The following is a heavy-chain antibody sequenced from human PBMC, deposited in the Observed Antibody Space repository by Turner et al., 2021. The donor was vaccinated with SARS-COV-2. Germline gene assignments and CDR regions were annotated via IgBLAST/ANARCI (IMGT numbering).Heavy chain of an antibody. V-gene: IGHV4-39*01. J-gene: IGHJ4*02. CDR3: VRCGYSRHLIRMVD. CDR2: IYYSGVH. Sequence: QLHLQESSPGLVKPSEYLSLTCTVSGDPINNRNYYWGWCRQHPGKGLEWIGSIYYSGVHDYNLSLKGRVSMSVATSKNQFSLNLSSVTAADTAVYFCVRCGYSRHLIRMVDWGQGTLVAVSS. D-gene: IGHD2-8*01. CDR1: GDPINNRNYY.